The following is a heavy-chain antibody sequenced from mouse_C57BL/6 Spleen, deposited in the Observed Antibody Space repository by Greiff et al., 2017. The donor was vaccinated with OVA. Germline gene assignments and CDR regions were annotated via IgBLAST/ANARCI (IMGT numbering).Heavy chain of an antibody. D-gene: IGHD1-1*01. J-gene: IGHJ4*01. Sequence: EVKLMESGPGLVKPSQSLSLTCSVTGYSITSGYYWNWIRQFPGNKLEWMGYISYDGSNNYNPSLKNRISITRDTSKNQFFLKLNSVTTEDTATYYCARAPGYGSSYDAMDYWGQGTSVTVSS. CDR3: ARAPGYGSSYDAMDY. V-gene: IGHV3-6*01. CDR1: GYSITSGYY. CDR2: ISYDGSN.